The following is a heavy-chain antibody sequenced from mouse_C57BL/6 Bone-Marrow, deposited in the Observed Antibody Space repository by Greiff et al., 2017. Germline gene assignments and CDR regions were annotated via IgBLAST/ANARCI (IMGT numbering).Heavy chain of an antibody. J-gene: IGHJ2*01. CDR1: VYTFTSYW. CDR3: TRAYYYIYYFDC. Sequence: QVQLQQSGAELAKPGASVKLSCKASVYTFTSYWMHWVKQRPGQGLEWIGYLNPSSGYTTYNQKFKDKATLTADNTSSTAANQLTSLTYKESAIYYCTRAYYYIYYFDCWDQDTTLTVSS. V-gene: IGHV1-7*01. D-gene: IGHD1-1*01. CDR2: LNPSSGYT.